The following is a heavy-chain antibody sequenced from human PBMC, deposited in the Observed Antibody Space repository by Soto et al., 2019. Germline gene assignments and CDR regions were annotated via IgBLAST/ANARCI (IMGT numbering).Heavy chain of an antibody. V-gene: IGHV1-69*18. Sequence: QVQLVQSGTEVKKPGASVKVSCRASGGTFSRSGFHWVRQAPGQGLEWMGMIVPSVDTTNYAQKFQARVTISADQFTSTVYMELRSLRSEDTAVYYCARCPQPPDTADPYAVDVWGQGTRVIVSS. D-gene: IGHD5-18*01. CDR2: IVPSVDTT. J-gene: IGHJ6*02. CDR3: ARCPQPPDTADPYAVDV. CDR1: GGTFSRSG.